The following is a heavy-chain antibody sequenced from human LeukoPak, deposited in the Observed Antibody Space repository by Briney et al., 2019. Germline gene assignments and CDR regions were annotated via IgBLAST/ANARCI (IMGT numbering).Heavy chain of an antibody. CDR2: INPSGGRT. CDR3: ARGHTRVLRFLNWLPRAEYFYH. Sequence: ASVKVSCKASGYTLTTYHVHWVRQAPGQGLEWMGIINPSGGRTTYAQKFQGRVTMTRDTSTSTVYMELTDLTSEDTAVYFCARGHTRVLRFLNWLPRAEYFYHRGQGTLVTVSS. D-gene: IGHD3-3*01. V-gene: IGHV1-46*01. CDR1: GYTLTTYH. J-gene: IGHJ1*01.